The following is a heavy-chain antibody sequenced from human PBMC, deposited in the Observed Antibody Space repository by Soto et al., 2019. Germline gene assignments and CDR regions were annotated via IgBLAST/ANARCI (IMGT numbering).Heavy chain of an antibody. CDR2: IFSSGST. J-gene: IGHJ5*02. Sequence: SETLSLTCTVSGGSITDYSWVWIRQPAGKGLEWIGRIFSSGSTNYNPSLKGRITMSLDTSKNQLSLNLRSVSAADTAVYYCARGRGEFDAWGQGTPVTVSS. D-gene: IGHD2-21*01. V-gene: IGHV4-4*07. CDR1: GGSITDYS. CDR3: ARGRGEFDA.